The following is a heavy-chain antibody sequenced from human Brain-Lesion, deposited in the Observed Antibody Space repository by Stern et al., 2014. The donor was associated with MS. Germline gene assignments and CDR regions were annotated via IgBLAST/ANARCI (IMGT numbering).Heavy chain of an antibody. D-gene: IGHD5-12*01. V-gene: IGHV4-39*01. CDR3: ARHDGWLPHY. Sequence: QVQLQESGPGLVKPSETLSLTCSVSGGSISRSTYYWGWIRPPPGKGLEWIGSIYYSGTTYYNPSLKGRVTIATSTNQFSLRLTSVTAADTAVYYCARHDGWLPHYWSQGTLVTVSS. CDR1: GGSISRSTYY. J-gene: IGHJ4*02. CDR2: IYYSGTT.